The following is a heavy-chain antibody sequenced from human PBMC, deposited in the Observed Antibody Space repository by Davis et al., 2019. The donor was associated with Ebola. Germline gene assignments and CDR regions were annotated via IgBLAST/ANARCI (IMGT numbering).Heavy chain of an antibody. Sequence: SETLSLTCAVYGGSFSGYYWSWIRQPPGKGPEWIGEINHSGSTNYNPSLKSRVTISVDTSKNQFSLKLSSVTAADTAVYYCAREIGYCSGGSCYEGYFDLWGRGTLVTVSS. J-gene: IGHJ2*01. CDR1: GGSFSGYY. V-gene: IGHV4-34*01. D-gene: IGHD2-15*01. CDR2: INHSGST. CDR3: AREIGYCSGGSCYEGYFDL.